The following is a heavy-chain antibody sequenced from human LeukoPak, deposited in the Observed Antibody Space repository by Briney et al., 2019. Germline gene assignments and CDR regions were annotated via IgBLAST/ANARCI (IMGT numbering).Heavy chain of an antibody. Sequence: EASVKVSCKASGYTFTSYAMNWVRQAPGQGLEWMGWINTNTGNPTYAQGFTGRFVFSLDTSVSTAYLQISSLKAEDTAVYYCASLDLYCSSTSCSEFDYWGQGTLVTVSS. CDR3: ASLDLYCSSTSCSEFDY. D-gene: IGHD2-2*01. CDR1: GYTFTSYA. V-gene: IGHV7-4-1*02. CDR2: INTNTGNP. J-gene: IGHJ4*02.